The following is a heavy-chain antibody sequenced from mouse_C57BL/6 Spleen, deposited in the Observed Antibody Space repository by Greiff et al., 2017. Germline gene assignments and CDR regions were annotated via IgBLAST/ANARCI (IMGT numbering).Heavy chain of an antibody. CDR3: ANYYGSGGY. J-gene: IGHJ2*01. Sequence: QVQLQQPGAELVMPGASVKLSCKASGYTFTSYWMHWVKQRPGQGLEWIGEIDPSDSYTNYNQKFKGKSTLTVDKSSSTAYMQLSSLTSEDSAVYYCANYYGSGGYWGQGTTLTVSS. V-gene: IGHV1-69*01. D-gene: IGHD1-1*01. CDR1: GYTFTSYW. CDR2: IDPSDSYT.